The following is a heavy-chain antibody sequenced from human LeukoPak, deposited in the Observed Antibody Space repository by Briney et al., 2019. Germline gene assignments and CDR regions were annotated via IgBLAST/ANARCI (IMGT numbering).Heavy chain of an antibody. J-gene: IGHJ5*02. CDR2: IYTSGST. D-gene: IGHD6-13*01. Sequence: SETLSLTCTVSGGSISSYYWSWIRQPAGKGLEWIGRIYTSGSTNYNPSLKSRVTMSVDTSKNQFSLKLSSVTAADTAVYYCARDGMGAAGNTNWFDPRGQGTLVPVSS. CDR1: GGSISSYY. V-gene: IGHV4-4*07. CDR3: ARDGMGAAGNTNWFDP.